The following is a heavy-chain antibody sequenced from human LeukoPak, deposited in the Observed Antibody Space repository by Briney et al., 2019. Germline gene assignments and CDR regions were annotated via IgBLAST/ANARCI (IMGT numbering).Heavy chain of an antibody. CDR2: FDPEDGET. J-gene: IGHJ5*02. CDR1: GYTLTELS. V-gene: IGHV1-24*01. CDR3: ARIETYYDFWSGYFSRAWHRWFDP. Sequence: ASVKVSCKVSGYTLTELSMHWVRQAPGKGLEWMGGFDPEDGETIYAQKFQGRVTMTRNTSISTAYMELSSLRSEDTAVYYCARIETYYDFWSGYFSRAWHRWFDPWGQGTLVTVSS. D-gene: IGHD3-3*01.